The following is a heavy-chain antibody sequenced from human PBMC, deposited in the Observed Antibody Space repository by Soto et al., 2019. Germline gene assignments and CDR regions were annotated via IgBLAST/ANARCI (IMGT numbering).Heavy chain of an antibody. V-gene: IGHV1-18*01. CDR1: GYSFTTYG. CDR3: AREGPAPYYYYGMDV. CDR2: FSGYNGNT. Sequence: QVQLVQSRGEVKKPGASVKVSCKTSGYSFTTYGISWVLQAPGQGLEWMGWFSGYNGNTNYAQNLQGRVTMTTDTSTSTAYMELRSLRSEDTAVYYCAREGPAPYYYYGMDVWGQGSTVTVSS. J-gene: IGHJ6*02.